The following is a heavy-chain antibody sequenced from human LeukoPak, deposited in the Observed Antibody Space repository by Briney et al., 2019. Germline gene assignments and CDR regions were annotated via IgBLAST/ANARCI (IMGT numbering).Heavy chain of an antibody. D-gene: IGHD3-16*01. J-gene: IGHJ3*02. V-gene: IGHV3-48*03. CDR2: ITTSGSTI. Sequence: GGSLRLSCAASGFTFSSYEMNWVRQAPGKGLEWVSYITTSGSTIYYADSVKGRFTISRDNAKNALYLQMNSLRAEDTAVYYCARIRGGFFNAFDIWGQGTMVTVSS. CDR3: ARIRGGFFNAFDI. CDR1: GFTFSSYE.